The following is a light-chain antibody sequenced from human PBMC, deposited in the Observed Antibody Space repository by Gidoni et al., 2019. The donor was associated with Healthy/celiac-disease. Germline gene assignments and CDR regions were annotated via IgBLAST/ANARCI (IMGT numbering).Light chain of an antibody. CDR2: DNN. CDR1: SSNIRNNY. Sequence: SVLTQPPSVSAAPGQKVTIPCSGSSSNIRNNYVSWYQQLPGTAPKLLIYDNNKRPSGIPDRFSGSKSGTSATLGITGLQTGDEADYYCGTWDSSLSAVFGGGTQLTVL. J-gene: IGLJ7*01. V-gene: IGLV1-51*01. CDR3: GTWDSSLSAV.